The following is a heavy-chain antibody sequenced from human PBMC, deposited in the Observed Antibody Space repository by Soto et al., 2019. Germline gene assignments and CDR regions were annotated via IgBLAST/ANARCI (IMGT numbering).Heavy chain of an antibody. CDR3: VREDGKVGTNSAFDE. D-gene: IGHD1-26*01. CDR2: INGRGNYI. Sequence: GGSLRLSCASSVFTFSTYTMNCVRHSPGKGLEWVSSINGRGNYIYYAESVKGRFTISRDNAKNSLYLQMDRLRAEDTALYYCVREDGKVGTNSAFDEWGLGAPVTVSX. V-gene: IGHV3-21*01. J-gene: IGHJ4*02. CDR1: VFTFSTYT.